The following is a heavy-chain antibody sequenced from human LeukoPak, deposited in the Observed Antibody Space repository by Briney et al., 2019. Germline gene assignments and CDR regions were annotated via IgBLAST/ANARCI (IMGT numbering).Heavy chain of an antibody. CDR1: GGSISSGDYY. D-gene: IGHD3-22*01. CDR3: ARGSKKDYYDSSGYTNWFDP. J-gene: IGHJ5*02. Sequence: SETLSLTCTVSGGSISSGDYYWSWIRQPPGKGLEWIGYIYYSGSTYYNPSLKSRVTISVDTSKNQFSLKLSSVTAADTAVYYCARGSKKDYYDSSGYTNWFDPWGQGTLVTVSS. V-gene: IGHV4-30-4*01. CDR2: IYYSGST.